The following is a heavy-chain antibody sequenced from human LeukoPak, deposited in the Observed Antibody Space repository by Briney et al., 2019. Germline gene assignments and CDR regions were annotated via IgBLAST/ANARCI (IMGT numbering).Heavy chain of an antibody. V-gene: IGHV3-23*01. CDR1: GFTLSSYA. CDR3: AKDIWSGIAAADPFDY. Sequence: PGGSLRLSCAASGFTLSSYAMSWVRPAPRRGGEWVSAISGSGSSTYYADSVKGRFTISRDNSKNTLYLQMNSLRAEDTAVYYCAKDIWSGIAAADPFDYWGQGTLVTVSS. D-gene: IGHD6-13*01. J-gene: IGHJ4*02. CDR2: ISGSGSST.